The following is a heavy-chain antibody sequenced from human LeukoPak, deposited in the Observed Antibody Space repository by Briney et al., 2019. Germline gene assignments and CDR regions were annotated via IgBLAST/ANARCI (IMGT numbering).Heavy chain of an antibody. CDR1: GFTFSSYW. J-gene: IGHJ5*02. CDR2: INSDGSST. Sequence: GGSLRLSCAASGFTFSSYWMHWVRQAPGKGLVWVSRINSDGSSTSYADSVKGRFTISRDNAKNTLYLQMNSLRAEDTAVYYCARKMRSGSWFGPWGQGTLVTVSS. V-gene: IGHV3-74*01. CDR3: ARKMRSGSWFGP. D-gene: IGHD6-25*01.